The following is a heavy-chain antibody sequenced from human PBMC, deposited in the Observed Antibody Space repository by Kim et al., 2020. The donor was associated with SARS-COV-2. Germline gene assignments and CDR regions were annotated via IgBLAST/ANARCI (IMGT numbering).Heavy chain of an antibody. CDR3: AKERSELIVVVIAPYYYYYMDV. V-gene: IGHV3-30*18. CDR2: ISYDGSNK. D-gene: IGHD2-21*01. Sequence: GSLRLSCAASGFTFSSYGMHWVRQAPGKGLEWVAVISYDGSNKYYADSVKGRFTISRDNSKNTLYLQMNSLRAEDTAVYYCAKERSELIVVVIAPYYYYYMDVWGKGTTVTVSS. CDR1: GFTFSSYG. J-gene: IGHJ6*03.